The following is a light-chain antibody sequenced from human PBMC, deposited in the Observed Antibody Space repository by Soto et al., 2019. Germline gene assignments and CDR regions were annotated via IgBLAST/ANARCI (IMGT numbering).Light chain of an antibody. Sequence: DIQMTQSPSTLSSSVGDRFTIGVRSSQTISSSWLAWYQQKPGQAPKVLIYAASSLQSGVPSRFSGSGSGTDFTLTISSLQPEDFATYYCQQSYSTPLTFGGGTKVDIK. J-gene: IGKJ4*01. CDR2: AAS. CDR3: QQSYSTPLT. V-gene: IGKV1-39*01. CDR1: QTISSSW.